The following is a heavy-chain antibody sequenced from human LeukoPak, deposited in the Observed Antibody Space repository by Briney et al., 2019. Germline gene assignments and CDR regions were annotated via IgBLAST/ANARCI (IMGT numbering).Heavy chain of an antibody. Sequence: GGSLRLSCAASGFTFSSYAVSWVRQAPGKGLEWVSAISGSGGSTYYADSVKGRFTISRDNSKNTLYLQMNSLRAEDTAVYYCAKDADARGASRLLWFGELPDYWGQGTLVTVSS. CDR3: AKDADARGASRLLWFGELPDY. J-gene: IGHJ4*02. V-gene: IGHV3-23*01. CDR1: GFTFSSYA. CDR2: ISGSGGST. D-gene: IGHD3-10*01.